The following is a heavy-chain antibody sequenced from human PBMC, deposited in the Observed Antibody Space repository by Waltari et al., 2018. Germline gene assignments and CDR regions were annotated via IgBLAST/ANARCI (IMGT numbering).Heavy chain of an antibody. CDR2: IRYDGSNK. D-gene: IGHD2-2*02. J-gene: IGHJ4*02. CDR3: AKVRSVVPAAILDY. V-gene: IGHV3-30*02. CDR1: GFTCSSYG. Sequence: QVQLVESGGGVVKPGGSRRLSCAASGFTCSSYGTHWVGRDPGKGLEWVAFIRYDGSNKYYADSVKGRFTISRDNSKNTLYLQMNSLRAEDTAVYYCAKVRSVVPAAILDYWGQGTLVTVSS.